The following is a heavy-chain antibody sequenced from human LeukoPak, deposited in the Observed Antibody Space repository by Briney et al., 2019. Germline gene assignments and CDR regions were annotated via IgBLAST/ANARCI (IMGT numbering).Heavy chain of an antibody. V-gene: IGHV4-59*01. CDR3: ARGILGRYFFHY. CDR1: GGSFSGYY. CDR2: IYYSGST. Sequence: SETLSLTCAVYGGSFSGYYWGWIRQPPGKGLEWIGYIYYSGSTNYNPSLKSRVTISVDTSKNQFSLKLTSVTAADTAVYYCARGILGRYFFHYWGQGTLVTVSS. D-gene: IGHD3-3*02. J-gene: IGHJ4*02.